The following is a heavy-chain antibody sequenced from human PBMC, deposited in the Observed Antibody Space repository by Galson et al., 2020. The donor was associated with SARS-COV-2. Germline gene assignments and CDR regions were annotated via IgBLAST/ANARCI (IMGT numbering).Heavy chain of an antibody. CDR2: NITNLGPA. V-gene: IGHV1-69*13. J-gene: IGHJ6*02. CDR3: ARHSGYDFSGYGMDV. Sequence: SVTVSCKASRGTFSRHAISWLQQAPAQGIEWMGGNITNLGPANYPQQLQRRVTTTADESTSTAYMELSSLSSEDTGVYYCARHSGYDFSGYGMDVWGQGTTVTVSS. CDR1: RGTFSRHA. D-gene: IGHD5-12*01.